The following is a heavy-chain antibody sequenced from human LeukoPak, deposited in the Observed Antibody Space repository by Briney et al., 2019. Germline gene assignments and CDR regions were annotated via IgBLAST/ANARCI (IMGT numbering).Heavy chain of an antibody. V-gene: IGHV3-66*01. Sequence: TGGSVRLSCAASGFTVSRNYMSWVRQAPGKGLEWVSVIYSGGSTYYADSVKGRFTISRDNSKNTLYLQMNSLRAEDTAVYYCARAGPSSSWHQFDYWGQGTLVTVSS. CDR1: GFTVSRNY. CDR2: IYSGGST. J-gene: IGHJ4*02. D-gene: IGHD6-13*01. CDR3: ARAGPSSSWHQFDY.